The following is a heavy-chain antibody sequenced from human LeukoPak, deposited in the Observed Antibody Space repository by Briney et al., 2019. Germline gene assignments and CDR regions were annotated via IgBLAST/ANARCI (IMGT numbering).Heavy chain of an antibody. D-gene: IGHD3-10*01. Sequence: SETLSLTCTVSGGSISSGSYYWSWIRQPAGKGLEWIGRIYTSGSTNYNPSLKSRVTISVDTSKNQFSLRLSSVTAADTAVYYCARVEAPGVRGVIRGFDYWGQGTLVTVSS. CDR2: IYTSGST. V-gene: IGHV4-61*02. J-gene: IGHJ4*02. CDR3: ARVEAPGVRGVIRGFDY. CDR1: GGSISSGSYY.